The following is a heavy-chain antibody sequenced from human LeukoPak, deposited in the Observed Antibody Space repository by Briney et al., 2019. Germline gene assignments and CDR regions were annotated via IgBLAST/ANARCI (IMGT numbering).Heavy chain of an antibody. J-gene: IGHJ4*02. V-gene: IGHV4-34*01. Sequence: PSEPLSLTCAVYGGSFSGYYWSWIRQPPGKGLEWIGEINHSGSTNYNPSLKSRVTISVDTSKNQFSLKLSSVTAADTAVYYCARHGNYYGSGSYYWGQGTLVTVSS. D-gene: IGHD3-10*01. CDR2: INHSGST. CDR1: GGSFSGYY. CDR3: ARHGNYYGSGSYY.